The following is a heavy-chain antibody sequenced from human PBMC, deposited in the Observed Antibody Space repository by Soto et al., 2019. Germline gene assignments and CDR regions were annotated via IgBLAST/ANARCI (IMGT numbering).Heavy chain of an antibody. CDR1: GGTFSSYA. Sequence: QVQLVQSGAEVKKPGSSVKVSCKASGGTFSSYAINWMRQAPGQGLEWMGGIIPIFGTTTYAQKFQGRVTITADESTSTAYMELRSLRSEDTAVYYCARDGGAATFDYWGQGTLVTVSS. V-gene: IGHV1-69*12. J-gene: IGHJ4*02. CDR2: IIPIFGTT. CDR3: ARDGGAATFDY. D-gene: IGHD1-26*01.